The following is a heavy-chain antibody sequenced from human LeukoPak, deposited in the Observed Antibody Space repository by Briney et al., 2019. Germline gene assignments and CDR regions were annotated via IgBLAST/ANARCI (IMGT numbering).Heavy chain of an antibody. CDR2: ISAYNGNT. Sequence: GASVKVSCKASGYTFTSYGISWVRQAPGQGLEWMGWISAYNGNTNYAQKLQGRVTMTTDTSTSTAYMELRSLRSDDTAVYYCARDSTTGTTILPRHYYYYYYMDVWGKGTTVTISS. CDR3: ARDSTTGTTILPRHYYYYYYMDV. J-gene: IGHJ6*03. CDR1: GYTFTSYG. V-gene: IGHV1-18*01. D-gene: IGHD1-1*01.